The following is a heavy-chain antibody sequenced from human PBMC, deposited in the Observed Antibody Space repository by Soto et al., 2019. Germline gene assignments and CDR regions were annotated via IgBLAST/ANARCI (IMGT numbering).Heavy chain of an antibody. Sequence: PSETLSLTCTVSGSSISGFYWSWIRKSAGKGLEWIGRIYATGTTDYNPSLKSRVMMSVDTSKKQFSLKLRSVTAADTAVYYCVRDGTKTLRDWFDPWGQGISVTVSS. CDR1: GSSISGFY. CDR3: VRDGTKTLRDWFDP. D-gene: IGHD1-1*01. CDR2: IYATGTT. J-gene: IGHJ5*02. V-gene: IGHV4-4*07.